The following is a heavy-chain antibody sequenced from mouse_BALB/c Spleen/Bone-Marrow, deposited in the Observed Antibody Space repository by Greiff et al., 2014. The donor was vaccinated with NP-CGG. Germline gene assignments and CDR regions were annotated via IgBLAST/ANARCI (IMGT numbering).Heavy chain of an antibody. CDR1: GFNIKDYY. CDR2: IDPGNGNT. D-gene: IGHD2-1*01. CDR3: AGGNYRFAY. J-gene: IGHJ3*01. V-gene: IGHV14-1*02. Sequence: EVKLMESGAELVRPGALVKLSCKASGFNIKDYYMHWVKQRPEQGLEWIGWIDPGNGNTKYDPKFQGKASITADTSSNTAYLQLSSLTSEDTAVYYCAGGNYRFAYWGQGTLVTVSA.